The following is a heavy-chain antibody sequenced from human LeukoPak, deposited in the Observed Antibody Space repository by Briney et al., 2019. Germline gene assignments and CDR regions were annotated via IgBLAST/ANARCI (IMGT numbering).Heavy chain of an antibody. CDR1: GFTFSSYA. Sequence: GGSLRLSCAASGFTFSSYAMHWVRQAPGKGLKWVAVISYDGSNKYYADSVKGRFTISRDNSKNTLYLQMNSLRAEDTAVYYCAREIAGTPSGAFDIWGQGTMVTVSS. V-gene: IGHV3-30-3*01. J-gene: IGHJ3*02. D-gene: IGHD6-13*01. CDR3: AREIAGTPSGAFDI. CDR2: ISYDGSNK.